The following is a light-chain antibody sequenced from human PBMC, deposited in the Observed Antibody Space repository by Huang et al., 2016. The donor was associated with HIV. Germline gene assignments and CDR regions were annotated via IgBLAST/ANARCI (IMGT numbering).Light chain of an antibody. Sequence: DIVMTQSPLSLPVTPGEPASISCRSSQSLLHSNGYNYLDWYLQKPGQSPQLLIYLGSNRASGGPDRFSGSGSFTGFTLKISRVEAEDVGVYFCMQALQTPRTFGQGTRLEIK. CDR2: LGS. CDR3: MQALQTPRT. V-gene: IGKV2-28*01. CDR1: QSLLHSNGYNY. J-gene: IGKJ5*01.